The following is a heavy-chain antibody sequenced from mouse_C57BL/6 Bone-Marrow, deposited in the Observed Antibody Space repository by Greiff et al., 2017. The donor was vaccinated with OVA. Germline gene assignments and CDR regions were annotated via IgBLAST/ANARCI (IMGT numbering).Heavy chain of an antibody. CDR1: GYTFTSYW. CDR2: IDPSDSDT. V-gene: IGHV1-69*01. CDR3: ARHCSSPYYAVDY. J-gene: IGHJ4*01. D-gene: IGHD6-1*01. Sequence: VQLQQPGAELVMPGASVKLSCKASGYTFTSYWMHWVKQRPGQGLEWIGEIDPSDSDTNYNQKFKGKSTLTVDKSSSTAYMQLSSLTSEDSAVYYCARHCSSPYYAVDYWGQGTSVTVSS.